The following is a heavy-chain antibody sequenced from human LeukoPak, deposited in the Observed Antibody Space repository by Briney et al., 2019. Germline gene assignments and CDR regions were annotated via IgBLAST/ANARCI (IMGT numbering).Heavy chain of an antibody. D-gene: IGHD2-2*01. Sequence: PSETLSLTCTVSGDSISHHYYNWIRQSPGKGLEWIGFAHYSGNTFYNPSLNSRVSLPVDTSKNQFSLRLTSVTAADTAVYFCARWGDTSPLRVNAFDMWGQGTLVTVSS. CDR1: GDSISHHY. V-gene: IGHV4-59*11. CDR3: ARWGDTSPLRVNAFDM. CDR2: AHYSGNT. J-gene: IGHJ3*02.